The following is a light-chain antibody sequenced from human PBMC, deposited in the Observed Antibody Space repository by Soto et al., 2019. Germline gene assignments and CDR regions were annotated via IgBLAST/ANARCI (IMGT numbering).Light chain of an antibody. J-gene: IGLJ3*02. V-gene: IGLV2-11*01. CDR3: CSYAGSYTLEV. CDR1: SNDVGVYDY. Sequence: QSALTQPRSVSGSPGQSVTISCTGTSNDVGVYDYVSWYQHHPGKAPKLMIYDVSERPSGVPDRFSGSKSGNTASLTISGLQAEDEADYYCCSYAGSYTLEVFGGGTKVTVL. CDR2: DVS.